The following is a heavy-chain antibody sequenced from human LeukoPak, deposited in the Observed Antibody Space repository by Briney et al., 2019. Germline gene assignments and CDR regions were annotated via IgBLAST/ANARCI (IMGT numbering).Heavy chain of an antibody. CDR2: IYYSGST. CDR3: ARHRGDTAMVPAFFDY. J-gene: IGHJ4*02. D-gene: IGHD5-18*01. V-gene: IGHV4-59*08. CDR1: GGSISSYY. Sequence: SETLSLTCTVSGGSISSYYWSWLRQPPGKGLEWIGYIYYSGSTNYNPSLKSRVTISVDTSKNQFSLKLSSVTVADAAVYYCARHRGDTAMVPAFFDYWGQGTLVTVSS.